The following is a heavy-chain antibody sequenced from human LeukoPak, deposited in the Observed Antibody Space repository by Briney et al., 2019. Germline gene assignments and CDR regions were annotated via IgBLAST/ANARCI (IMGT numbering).Heavy chain of an antibody. V-gene: IGHV3-30*03. CDR3: ATDYDSSGPLEGAFDI. D-gene: IGHD3-22*01. Sequence: GGSLRLSCAASGFTFSSYGMHWVRQAPGKGLEWVAVISYDGSNKYYADSVKGRFTISRDNSKNTLCLQMNSLRAEDTAVYYCATDYDSSGPLEGAFDIWGQGTMVTVSS. CDR1: GFTFSSYG. J-gene: IGHJ3*02. CDR2: ISYDGSNK.